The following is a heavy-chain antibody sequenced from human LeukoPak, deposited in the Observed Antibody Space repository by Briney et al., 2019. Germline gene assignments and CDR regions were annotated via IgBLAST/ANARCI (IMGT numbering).Heavy chain of an antibody. V-gene: IGHV1-46*01. CDR3: ARVTPLWIFGVGYFDY. J-gene: IGHJ4*02. CDR1: GYTFTSYY. CDR2: INPSGGST. Sequence: ASVKVSCKASGYTFTSYYMHWVRQAPGQGLEWMGIINPSGGSTSYAQKFQGRVTMTRDMSTSTVYMELSSLRSEDTAVYYCARVTPLWIFGVGYFDYWGQGTLVTVSS. D-gene: IGHD3-3*01.